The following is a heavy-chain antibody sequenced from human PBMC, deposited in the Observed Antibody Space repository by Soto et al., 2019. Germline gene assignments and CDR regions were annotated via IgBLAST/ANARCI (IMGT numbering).Heavy chain of an antibody. CDR2: IKSKAYGETT. D-gene: IGHD3-9*01. V-gene: IGHV3-15*01. CDR3: KSRVHPLKLRRWTGLGD. CDR1: GFTFNNAW. J-gene: IGHJ4*02. Sequence: EVQLVESGGGLVKPGGSLRLSCAASGFTFNNAWMSWVRQAPGKGLEWVGRIKSKAYGETTDYAAPVKGRFTISRDDSENTLYLQMNSLKIEDTAVYYCKSRVHPLKLRRWTGLGDCGQGILVTVSS.